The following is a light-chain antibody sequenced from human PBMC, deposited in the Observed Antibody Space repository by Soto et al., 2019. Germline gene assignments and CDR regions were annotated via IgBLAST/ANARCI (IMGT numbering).Light chain of an antibody. J-gene: IGKJ4*01. Sequence: IVLTQSPGTLSLSPGARATLSCRASQSVSSTYLAWYQQKPGQAPRLLIYGASSRATGIPDRFSGSGSGTDFTLTISRLEPEDFVVYYCQQYDNSPLTFGGGTIVDI. CDR1: QSVSSTY. CDR2: GAS. CDR3: QQYDNSPLT. V-gene: IGKV3-20*01.